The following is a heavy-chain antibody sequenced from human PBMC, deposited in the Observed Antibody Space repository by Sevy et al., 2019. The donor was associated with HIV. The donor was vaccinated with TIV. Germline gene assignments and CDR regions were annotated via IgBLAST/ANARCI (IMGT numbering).Heavy chain of an antibody. J-gene: IGHJ4*02. CDR3: ARGGGYCGGDCYSIDY. CDR1: GFTFSSHV. Sequence: GGSLRLSCAASGFTFSSHVMHWVRQAPGKGVEWVALIWYDGTIKYYADSVKGRFTISRDNSKDTLFLQMNSLTPEDTAVYYCARGGGYCGGDCYSIDYWGQGALVTVSS. CDR2: IWYDGTIK. D-gene: IGHD2-21*02. V-gene: IGHV3-33*08.